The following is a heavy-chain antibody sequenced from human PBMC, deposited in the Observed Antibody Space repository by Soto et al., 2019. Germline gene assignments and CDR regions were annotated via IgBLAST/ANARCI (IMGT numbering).Heavy chain of an antibody. CDR1: GFTFSSYA. CDR2: ISGTGGST. CDR3: AKELQWLAKASFDY. Sequence: GGSLRLSCAASGFTFSSYAMSWFRQAPGKGLEWVSTISGTGGSTFYADSVKGRFTISRDNSKSTLYLQMNSLRAEDTAVYYCAKELQWLAKASFDYWGQGTLVTVSS. D-gene: IGHD6-19*01. V-gene: IGHV3-23*01. J-gene: IGHJ4*02.